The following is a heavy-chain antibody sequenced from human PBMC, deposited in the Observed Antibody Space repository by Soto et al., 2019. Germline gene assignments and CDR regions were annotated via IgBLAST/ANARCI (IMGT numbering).Heavy chain of an antibody. CDR2: IYWDDDE. D-gene: IGHD3-10*01. V-gene: IGHV2-5*02. CDR3: VSNWRYYGGDYYYGMDA. Sequence: ITLKESGPTLVKPTQTLTLTCTFSGFSLNTGGVGVGWVRQPRGKAMEWLALIYWDDDERYRPSLRSRLNITKDTINNQVVLTMTNMDPEDTAKYYCVSNWRYYGGDYYYGMDAWGQGTTVTVSS. J-gene: IGHJ6*02. CDR1: GFSLNTGGVG.